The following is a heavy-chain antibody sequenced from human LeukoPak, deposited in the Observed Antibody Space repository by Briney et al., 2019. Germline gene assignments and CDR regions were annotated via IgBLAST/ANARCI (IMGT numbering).Heavy chain of an antibody. CDR2: IYYSGST. Sequence: SETLSLTCTVSGVSISSSSYYWGWIRQPPGKGLEWIGSIYYSGSTYYNPSLKSRVTISVDTSKNQFSLKLSSVTAADTAVYYCARGERKALYLGDWGQGTLVTVSS. CDR1: GVSISSSSYY. J-gene: IGHJ4*02. D-gene: IGHD1-26*01. V-gene: IGHV4-39*07. CDR3: ARGERKALYLGD.